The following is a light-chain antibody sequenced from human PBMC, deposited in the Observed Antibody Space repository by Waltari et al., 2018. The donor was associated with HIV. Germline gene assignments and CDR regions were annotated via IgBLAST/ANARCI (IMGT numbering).Light chain of an antibody. CDR3: GTWDSSLSAGV. J-gene: IGLJ2*01. CDR1: SSNIGNNY. CDR2: DNN. Sequence: QSVLTPPPSVSAAPGQTVTISCSGSSSNIGNNYVSWYQQPPGTAPKLLIYDNNKRPSGIPDRFSGSKSGTSATLGITGLQTGDEADYYCGTWDSSLSAGVFGGGTKLTVL. V-gene: IGLV1-51*01.